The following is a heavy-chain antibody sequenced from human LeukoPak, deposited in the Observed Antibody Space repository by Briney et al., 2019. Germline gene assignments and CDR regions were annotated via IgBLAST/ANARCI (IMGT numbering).Heavy chain of an antibody. CDR1: GYTFTGYY. V-gene: IGHV1-2*02. Sequence: ASVKVSCKASGYTFTGYYMHWVRQAPEQGLEWMGWINPNSGGTNYAQKLQGRVTMTRDTSISTAYMELSRLRSDDTAVYYCARDDYVWGSYRYDLDYWGQGTLVTVSS. D-gene: IGHD3-16*02. J-gene: IGHJ4*02. CDR2: INPNSGGT. CDR3: ARDDYVWGSYRYDLDY.